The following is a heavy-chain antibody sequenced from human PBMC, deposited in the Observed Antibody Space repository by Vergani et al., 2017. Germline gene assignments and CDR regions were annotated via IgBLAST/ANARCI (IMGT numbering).Heavy chain of an antibody. CDR3: ARDKYYDILTGYLGRDGMDV. CDR2: INTNTGNP. D-gene: IGHD3-9*01. V-gene: IGHV7-4-1*02. CDR1: GYTFTSYA. J-gene: IGHJ6*02. Sequence: QVQLVQSGSELKKPGASVKVSCKASGYTFTSYAMNWVRQAPGQGLEWMGWINTNTGNPTYAQGFTGRFVFSLDTSVSTAYLQISNLKAEDTAVYYCARDKYYDILTGYLGRDGMDVWGQGTTVTVSS.